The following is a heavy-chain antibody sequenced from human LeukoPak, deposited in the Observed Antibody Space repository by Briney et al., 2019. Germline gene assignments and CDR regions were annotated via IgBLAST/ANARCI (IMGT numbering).Heavy chain of an antibody. CDR2: INPSGGST. CDR3: ASSSVGRDGPLSYYYYGMDV. J-gene: IGHJ6*02. V-gene: IGHV1-46*01. D-gene: IGHD5-24*01. Sequence: ASVKVSCKASGYTFTSYYMHWVRQAPGQGLEWMGIINPSGGSTSYAQKFQGRVTMTRDTSTSIVYMELSSLRSEDTAVYYCASSSVGRDGPLSYYYYGMDVWGQGTTVTVSS. CDR1: GYTFTSYY.